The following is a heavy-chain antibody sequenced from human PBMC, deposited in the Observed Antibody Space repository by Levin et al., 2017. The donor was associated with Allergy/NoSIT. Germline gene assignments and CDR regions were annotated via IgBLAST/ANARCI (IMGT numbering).Heavy chain of an antibody. J-gene: IGHJ4*02. CDR2: ISASGGST. Sequence: GGSLRLSCAASGFTFSRYAMSWVRQAPGEGLEWVSAISASGGSTNYAESAKGRFTISRDNSKNTLYLQMNSLRAEDTAVYYCAPRGDYSGNSADYWGQGTLVTVSS. CDR1: GFTFSRYA. CDR3: APRGDYSGNSADY. D-gene: IGHD4-23*01. V-gene: IGHV3-23*01.